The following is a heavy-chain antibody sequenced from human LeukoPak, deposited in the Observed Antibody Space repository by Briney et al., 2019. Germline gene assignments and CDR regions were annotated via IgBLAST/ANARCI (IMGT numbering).Heavy chain of an antibody. V-gene: IGHV3-9*01. CDR2: ISWNSGSI. Sequence: PGGSLRLSCAASGFTFDDYAMHWVRQAPGKGLEWVSGISWNSGSIGYADSVKGRFTISRDNAKNSLYLQMNSLRAEDTAVYYCARDGERIVGATTDYWGQGTLVTVSS. CDR1: GFTFDDYA. J-gene: IGHJ4*02. CDR3: ARDGERIVGATTDY. D-gene: IGHD1-26*01.